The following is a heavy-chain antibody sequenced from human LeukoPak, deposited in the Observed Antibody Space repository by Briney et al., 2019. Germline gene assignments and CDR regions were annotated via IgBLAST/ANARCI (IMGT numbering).Heavy chain of an antibody. CDR2: ISSSSSYI. D-gene: IGHD6-6*01. CDR3: ANLYSSSAYYYMDV. J-gene: IGHJ6*03. V-gene: IGHV3-21*01. Sequence: KSGGSLRLSCAASGFTFSSYSMNWVRQAPGKGLEWVSSISSSSSYIYYADSVKGRFTISRDNAKNSLYLQMNSLRAEDTAVYYCANLYSSSAYYYMDVWGKGTTVTVSS. CDR1: GFTFSSYS.